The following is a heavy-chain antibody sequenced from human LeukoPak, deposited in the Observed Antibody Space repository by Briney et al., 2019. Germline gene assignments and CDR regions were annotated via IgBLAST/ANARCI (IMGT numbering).Heavy chain of an antibody. CDR1: GGSISSGGYY. CDR3: ARAPLSTATTYYY. CDR2: MYYSGST. Sequence: SQTLSLTCTVSGGSISSGGYYCNWIRQHPGKGLEWLGYMYYSGSTSHHNPSLKSRLAISVDTSKNQFSLKLTSVTAADTAVYYCARAPLSTATTYYYWGQGILVTVSS. V-gene: IGHV4-31*03. J-gene: IGHJ4*02. D-gene: IGHD5-12*01.